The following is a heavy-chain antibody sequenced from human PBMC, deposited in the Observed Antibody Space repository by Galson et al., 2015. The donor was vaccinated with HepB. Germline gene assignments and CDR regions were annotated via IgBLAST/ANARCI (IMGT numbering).Heavy chain of an antibody. CDR3: ARLGDYADFDY. Sequence: SLRLSCAASGFTFSSYWMSWVRQAPGKGLEWVANIKQDGSEKYYVDSVKGRLTFSRDNAKNSLYLQMNSLRAEDTAVYYCARLGDYADFDYWGQGTLVTVSS. CDR1: GFTFSSYW. V-gene: IGHV3-7*03. CDR2: IKQDGSEK. J-gene: IGHJ4*02. D-gene: IGHD4-17*01.